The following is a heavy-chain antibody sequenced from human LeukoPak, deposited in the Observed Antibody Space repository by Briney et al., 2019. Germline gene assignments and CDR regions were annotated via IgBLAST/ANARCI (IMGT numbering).Heavy chain of an antibody. Sequence: GGSLRLSCAASGFTFSDYYMSWIRQAPGKGLEWVSYISSSGSTIYYADSVKGRFTISRDNAKNSLYLQMNSLRAEDTAVYYCASRGYSVVYYFDYWGQGTLVTVSS. D-gene: IGHD5/OR15-5a*01. J-gene: IGHJ4*02. CDR2: ISSSGSTI. V-gene: IGHV3-11*01. CDR3: ASRGYSVVYYFDY. CDR1: GFTFSDYY.